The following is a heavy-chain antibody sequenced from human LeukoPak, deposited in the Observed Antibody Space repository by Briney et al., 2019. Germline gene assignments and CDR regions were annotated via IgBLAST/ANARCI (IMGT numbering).Heavy chain of an antibody. V-gene: IGHV1-46*01. CDR3: ARDPIGSRWPYYFDY. D-gene: IGHD6-13*01. Sequence: GASVKVSCKASGYRFTSYYMQWVRQAPGQGLEWMGIINPSGGSTNYAQKFQARVTITRDTSASTAYMELSSLRSEDTAVYYCARDPIGSRWPYYFDYWGQGTLVTVSS. J-gene: IGHJ4*02. CDR1: GYRFTSYY. CDR2: INPSGGST.